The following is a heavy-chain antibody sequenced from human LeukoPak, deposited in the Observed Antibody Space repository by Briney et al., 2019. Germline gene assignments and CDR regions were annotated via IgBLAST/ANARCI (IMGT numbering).Heavy chain of an antibody. V-gene: IGHV4-39*07. CDR1: GGSISSSSHY. Sequence: SETLSLTCTVSGGSISSSSHYWGWIRQPPGKGLEWIGSIYYSGSTYYNPSLKSRVTMSVDTSKNQFSLKLSSVTAADTAVYYCARIDRAVAGTIDYWGQGTLVTVSS. J-gene: IGHJ4*02. D-gene: IGHD6-19*01. CDR2: IYYSGST. CDR3: ARIDRAVAGTIDY.